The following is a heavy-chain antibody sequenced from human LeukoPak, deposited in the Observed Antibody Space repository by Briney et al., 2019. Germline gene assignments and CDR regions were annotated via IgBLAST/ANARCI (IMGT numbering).Heavy chain of an antibody. CDR3: ARDFAMVRVFDF. Sequence: GASVKVSCKASGYDLNTYAFSWVRQAPGQGLEWMGWISSYNGKTENAKNFRGRVTLTTDISTGTAYMELRGLTSDDTAVCYCARDFAMVRVFDFWGQGTLVTVSS. CDR2: ISSYNGKT. V-gene: IGHV1-18*01. J-gene: IGHJ4*01. D-gene: IGHD3-10*01. CDR1: GYDLNTYA.